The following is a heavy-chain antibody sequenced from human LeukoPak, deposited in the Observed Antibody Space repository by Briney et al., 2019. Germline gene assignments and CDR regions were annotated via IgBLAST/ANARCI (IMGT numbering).Heavy chain of an antibody. CDR2: INWIGGST. D-gene: IGHD3-10*01. CDR3: ARYYDYGSGSYTFDY. J-gene: IGHJ4*02. CDR1: GFTFDDYG. Sequence: PGGSLRLSCAASGFTFDDYGMSWVRQAPGKGLEWVSGINWIGGSTGYADSVKGRFTLSRDDAKNSLYLQMNSLRAEDTALYYCARYYDYGSGSYTFDYWGQGTLVTVSS. V-gene: IGHV3-20*04.